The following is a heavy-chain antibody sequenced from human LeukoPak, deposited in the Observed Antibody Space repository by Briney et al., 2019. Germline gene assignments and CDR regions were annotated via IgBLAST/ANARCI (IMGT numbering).Heavy chain of an antibody. V-gene: IGHV3-21*01. D-gene: IGHD6-19*01. Sequence: GGSLRLSCAASGFTFSSYSMNWVRQAPGKGLEWVSSISSSSSYIYYADSVKGRFTISRDNSKNTLYLQMNSLRAEDTAVYYCATRTSIAVAGARYYYYGMDVWGQGTTVTVSS. CDR3: ATRTSIAVAGARYYYYGMDV. J-gene: IGHJ6*02. CDR1: GFTFSSYS. CDR2: ISSSSSYI.